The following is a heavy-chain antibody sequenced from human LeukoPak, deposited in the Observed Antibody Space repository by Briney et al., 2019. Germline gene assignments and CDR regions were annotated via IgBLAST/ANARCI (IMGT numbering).Heavy chain of an antibody. CDR1: GFTFSSYA. V-gene: IGHV3-30*04. Sequence: PGGSLRLSCAASGFTFSSYAMHWVRQAPGKGLEWVAVISYDGSNKYYADSVKGRFTISRDNSKNTLYLQMNSLRAEDMAVYYCARDAGYVRFDFWGQGTLATVSS. CDR3: ARDAGYVRFDF. CDR2: ISYDGSNK. D-gene: IGHD5-18*01. J-gene: IGHJ4*02.